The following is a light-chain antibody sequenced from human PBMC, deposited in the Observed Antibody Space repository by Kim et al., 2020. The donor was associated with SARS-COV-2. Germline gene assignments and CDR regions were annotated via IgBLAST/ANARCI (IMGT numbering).Light chain of an antibody. CDR2: WSS. J-gene: IGKJ2*01. Sequence: RATINCTPSQSVLFSSSRRNYLSWYLQSPGQPPMLLIYWSSTRESGVPDRFSCVGSGIDFTLSISSLQTDDVAVYYCLQYFTAPYIFVQGPTL. V-gene: IGKV4-1*01. CDR1: QSVLFSSSRRNY. CDR3: LQYFTAPYI.